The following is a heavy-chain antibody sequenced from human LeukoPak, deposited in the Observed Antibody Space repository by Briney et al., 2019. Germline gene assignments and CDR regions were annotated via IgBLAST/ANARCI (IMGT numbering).Heavy chain of an antibody. CDR2: IIPMSETP. CDR3: ARDKNSGECVSNSCYGVWPLDI. D-gene: IGHD2-2*01. V-gene: IGHV1-69*05. CDR1: GGTFSINA. J-gene: IGHJ3*02. Sequence: PGASVKVSCKASGGTFSINAITWVRQAPGQGLEWMGGIIPMSETPKYTQKFQGRVTIATDESTNTAYMELSSLRSEDTAVYYCARDKNSGECVSNSCYGVWPLDIWGQGTMVTVSS.